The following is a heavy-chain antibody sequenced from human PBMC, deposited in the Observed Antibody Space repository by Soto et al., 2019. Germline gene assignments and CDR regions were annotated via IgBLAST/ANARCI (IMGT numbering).Heavy chain of an antibody. CDR2: NSGST. V-gene: IGHV4-39*07. Sequence: SETLSLTCTVSGGSISSSGYYWGWIRQPPGKGLEWIGTNSGSTYYNPSLKSRVTISVDTSKNQFSLKLSSVTAADTAVYYCARGSPTVTTTFDYWGQGTLVTVSS. D-gene: IGHD4-17*01. CDR3: ARGSPTVTTTFDY. CDR1: GGSISSSGYY. J-gene: IGHJ4*02.